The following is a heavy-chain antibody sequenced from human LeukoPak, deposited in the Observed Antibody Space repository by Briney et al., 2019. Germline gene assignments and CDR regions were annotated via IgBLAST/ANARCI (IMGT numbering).Heavy chain of an antibody. CDR2: IIPILGIA. CDR1: GGTFSSYA. Sequence: GASVKVSCKASGGTFSSYAISWVRQAPGQGLEWMGRIIPILGIANYAQKFQGRVTITADKSTSTAYMELSGLRSEDTAAYYCARDPPVWGSYRSYFDYWGQGTLVTVSS. V-gene: IGHV1-69*04. D-gene: IGHD3-16*02. CDR3: ARDPPVWGSYRSYFDY. J-gene: IGHJ4*02.